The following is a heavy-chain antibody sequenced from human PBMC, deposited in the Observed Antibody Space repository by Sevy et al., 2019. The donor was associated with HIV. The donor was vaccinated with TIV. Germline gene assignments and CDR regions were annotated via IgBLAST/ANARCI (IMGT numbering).Heavy chain of an antibody. CDR3: ARGLFDY. CDR2: IYYSGST. V-gene: IGHV4-61*01. J-gene: IGHJ4*02. CDR1: GDSVSGGNYY. Sequence: SESLSLTCTVSGDSVSGGNYYWSWIRQPPGKGLDWIGYIYYSGSTHYNPSLKSPVTISIDTSKNQFSLRLTSVTAADTAVYYCARGLFDYWGQGTLVTVSS.